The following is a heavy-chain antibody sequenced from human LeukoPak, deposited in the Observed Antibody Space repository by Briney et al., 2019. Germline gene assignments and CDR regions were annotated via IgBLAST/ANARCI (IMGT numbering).Heavy chain of an antibody. V-gene: IGHV4-39*01. CDR2: VYYTGST. J-gene: IGHJ5*02. CDR1: GASVTSGGFY. D-gene: IGHD3-10*01. Sequence: SGTLSLTCSVSGASVTSGGFYWGWLRQPPGKGLEWIATVYYTGSTYYNPSLKSRVTISIDTSKNQFSLSLRSLIAADTAVYYCARHSGSGSLSRPFDPWGQGTLVTVSS. CDR3: ARHSGSGSLSRPFDP.